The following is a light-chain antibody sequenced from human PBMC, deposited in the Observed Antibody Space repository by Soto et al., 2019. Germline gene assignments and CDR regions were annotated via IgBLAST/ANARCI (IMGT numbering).Light chain of an antibody. V-gene: IGKV4-1*01. Sequence: DIVMTQSPDSLAVSLGERATINCKSSQSVLYSSNNNNYLAWYQQRPGQPPKLLIDWASTRESGVPDRFSGSVSETDFTLTITSLQAEDVAVYYCQQYESTPPTFGQGTKLEIK. CDR1: QSVLYSSNNNNY. J-gene: IGKJ2*01. CDR3: QQYESTPPT. CDR2: WAS.